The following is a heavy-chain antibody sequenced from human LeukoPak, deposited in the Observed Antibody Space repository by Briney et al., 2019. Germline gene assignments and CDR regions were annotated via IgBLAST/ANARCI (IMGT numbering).Heavy chain of an antibody. CDR1: GFPFTNNP. D-gene: IGHD1-26*01. CDR3: AREARGSGRDFDY. CDR2: IGTRSNPI. J-gene: IGHJ4*02. Sequence: PGGSLRLSCVVSGFPFTNNPMNWVRQAPGKGLEWISYIGTRSNPIYYADSVKGRFTISRDDAKNSLYLQMNSLRDEDTAVYFCAREARGSGRDFDYWGQGILVTVSS. V-gene: IGHV3-48*02.